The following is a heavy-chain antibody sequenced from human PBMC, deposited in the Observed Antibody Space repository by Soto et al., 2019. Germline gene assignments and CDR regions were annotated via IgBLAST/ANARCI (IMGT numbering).Heavy chain of an antibody. V-gene: IGHV1-69*12. D-gene: IGHD1-20*01. Sequence: QVQLVQSGAEVKKPGSSVKVSCKASGGTFSSYAISWLRQAPGQGLEWMGGIIPIFGTANYAQKFQGRVHITADESTRTAYMERGSLRFDDTAVYYCARRITGTVSSDYGMGVWGQGTTVTVSS. J-gene: IGHJ6*02. CDR3: ARRITGTVSSDYGMGV. CDR2: IIPIFGTA. CDR1: GGTFSSYA.